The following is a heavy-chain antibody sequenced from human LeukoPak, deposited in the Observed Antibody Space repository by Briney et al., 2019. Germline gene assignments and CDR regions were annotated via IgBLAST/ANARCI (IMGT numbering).Heavy chain of an antibody. J-gene: IGHJ4*02. CDR3: ARSQGSNVLRFLEWLLPDY. V-gene: IGHV4-59*01. CDR2: IYYSGST. CDR1: GGSFSGYY. Sequence: SETLSLTCAVYGGSFSGYYWSWIRQPPGKGLEWIGYIYYSGSTNYNPSLKSRVTISVDTSKNQFSLKLSSVTAADTAVYYCARSQGSNVLRFLEWLLPDYWGQGTLVTVSS. D-gene: IGHD3-3*01.